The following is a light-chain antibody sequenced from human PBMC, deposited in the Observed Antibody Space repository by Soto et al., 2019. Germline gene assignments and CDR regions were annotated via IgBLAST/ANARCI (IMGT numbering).Light chain of an antibody. CDR1: QGISSY. CDR3: QQYYSYPRT. V-gene: IGKV1-8*01. CDR2: AAS. Sequence: AIRMTQSPSSFSASTGDRVTITCRASQGISSYLAWYQQKPGKAPKLLIYAASTLQSGVPSRFSGSGSGTDFTLTISCLLSEDFATDYCQQYYSYPRTFGPGTKVDIK. J-gene: IGKJ3*01.